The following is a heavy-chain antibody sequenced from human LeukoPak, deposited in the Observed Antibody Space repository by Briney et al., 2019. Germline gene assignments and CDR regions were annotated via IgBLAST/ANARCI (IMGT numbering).Heavy chain of an antibody. Sequence: PGGSLRLSCAASGFTFSSYAMHWVRQAPGKGLEWVAVISYDGSNKYYADSVKGRFTISRDNSKNTLYLQMNSLRAEDTAVYYCARSRLTPYCSGGRFCGMDVWGQGTTVTVSS. CDR3: ARSRLTPYCSGGRFCGMDV. CDR2: ISYDGSNK. CDR1: GFTFSSYA. V-gene: IGHV3-30-3*01. D-gene: IGHD2-15*01. J-gene: IGHJ6*02.